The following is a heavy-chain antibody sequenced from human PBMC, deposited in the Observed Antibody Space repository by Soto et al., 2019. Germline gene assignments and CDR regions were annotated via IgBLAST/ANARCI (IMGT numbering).Heavy chain of an antibody. Sequence: ASVKVSCNTSGYTFINYYIHWVRQAPGQGLEWMGWVNPRSGDTNYAQKFQGRVTMTRDTSISTAYMELSSLRSDDTAVFYCARQLAYCGGDCFTEPIEYWGQGTLVTVSS. J-gene: IGHJ4*02. D-gene: IGHD2-21*02. CDR1: GYTFINYY. CDR3: ARQLAYCGGDCFTEPIEY. CDR2: VNPRSGDT. V-gene: IGHV1-2*02.